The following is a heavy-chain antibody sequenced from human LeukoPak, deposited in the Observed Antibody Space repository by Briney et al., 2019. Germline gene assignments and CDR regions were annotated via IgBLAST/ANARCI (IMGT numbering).Heavy chain of an antibody. D-gene: IGHD3-22*01. CDR2: IYTSGST. J-gene: IGHJ3*02. CDR1: GGSISSYY. CDR3: ARDNYYDSSVPDYAFDI. V-gene: IGHV4-4*07. Sequence: SETLSLTCTVSGGSISSYYWSWIRQPAGKGLEWIGRIYTSGSTNYNPSLKSRVTMSVDTSKNQFSLKLSSVTAADTAVYYCARDNYYDSSVPDYAFDIWGQGTMVTVSS.